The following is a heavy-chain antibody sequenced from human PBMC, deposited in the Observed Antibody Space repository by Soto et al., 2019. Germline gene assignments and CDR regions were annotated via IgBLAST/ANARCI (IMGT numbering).Heavy chain of an antibody. CDR1: GASISRYY. CDR3: ARGPPLI. V-gene: IGHV4-59*12. Sequence: SETLSLTCTVSGASISRYYWSWIRQSPGKGLEWIGYLYNSGSTIYNPSLKSRVTISVDTSKNQFSLKLSSVTAADTAVYYCARGPPLIWGQGTLVTVSS. CDR2: LYNSGST. J-gene: IGHJ4*02.